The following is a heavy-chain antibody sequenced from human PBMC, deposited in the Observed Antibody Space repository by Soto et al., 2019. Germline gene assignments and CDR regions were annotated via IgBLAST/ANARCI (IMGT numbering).Heavy chain of an antibody. CDR3: ARVSTTEKVAS. V-gene: IGHV4-30-4*01. Sequence: QVQLQESGPGLVRPSQTLSLTCSVSGASIYNGGYFWSWIRQSPGKGLEWIGHIHNRGSPYNNPSLKSRVTISAHASMNQFSLALTSVTAADTAMYYCARVSTTEKVASGGQGILVTVSS. CDR1: GASIYNGGYF. CDR2: IHNRGSP. J-gene: IGHJ4*02.